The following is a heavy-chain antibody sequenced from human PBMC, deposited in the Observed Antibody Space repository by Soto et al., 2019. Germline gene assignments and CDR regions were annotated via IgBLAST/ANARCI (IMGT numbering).Heavy chain of an antibody. CDR1: GGSISSSNW. CDR3: AKRHYYDSPGLGY. CDR2: IYHSGST. D-gene: IGHD3-22*01. Sequence: PSETLSLTCAVSGGSISSSNWWSWVRQPPGKGLEWIGEIYHSGSTNYNPSLKSRVTISVDKSKNQFSLKLSSVTAADTAVYYCAKRHYYDSPGLGYWGRETLVTVPS. J-gene: IGHJ4*02. V-gene: IGHV4-4*02.